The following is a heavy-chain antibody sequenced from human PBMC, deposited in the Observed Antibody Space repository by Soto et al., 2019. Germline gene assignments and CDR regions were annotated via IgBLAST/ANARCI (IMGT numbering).Heavy chain of an antibody. J-gene: IGHJ4*02. CDR1: GFTFSNAW. V-gene: IGHV3-15*01. Sequence: EVQLVESGGGLVKPGGSLRLSCAASGFTFSNAWMSWVRQAPGKGLEWVGRIKSKTDGGTTDYAAPVKGRFTISRDGSKNTLYLQMNSLKTEDTAVYYCTTGLNGDYVDFDYWGQGTLVTVSS. CDR3: TTGLNGDYVDFDY. CDR2: IKSKTDGGTT. D-gene: IGHD4-17*01.